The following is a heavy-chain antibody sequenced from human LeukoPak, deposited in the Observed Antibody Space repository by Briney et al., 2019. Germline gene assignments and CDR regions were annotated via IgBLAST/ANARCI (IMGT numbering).Heavy chain of an antibody. J-gene: IGHJ4*02. Sequence: PSETLSLTCTVSGGSISSYYWSWIRQPPGKGLEWIGYIYYSGSTNYNPSLKSRVTTSVDTSKNQFSLKLSSVTAADTAVYYCARATLELEPGFLFDYWGQGTLVTVSS. D-gene: IGHD1-7*01. CDR2: IYYSGST. CDR1: GGSISSYY. CDR3: ARATLELEPGFLFDY. V-gene: IGHV4-59*01.